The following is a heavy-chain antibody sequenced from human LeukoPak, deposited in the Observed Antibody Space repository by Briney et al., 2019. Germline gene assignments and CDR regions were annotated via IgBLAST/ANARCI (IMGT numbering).Heavy chain of an antibody. CDR1: GYTFTSYY. CDR3: ARVDRYCSSTSCSTFYFDY. CDR2: INPSGGST. Sequence: GASVKVSCKASGYTFTSYYMHWVRQAPGQGLEWMGIINPSGGSTSYAQKFQGRVTMTRDTSMSTVYMELSSLRSEDTAVYYCARVDRYCSSTSCSTFYFDYWGQGTLVTVSS. J-gene: IGHJ4*02. D-gene: IGHD2-2*01. V-gene: IGHV1-46*01.